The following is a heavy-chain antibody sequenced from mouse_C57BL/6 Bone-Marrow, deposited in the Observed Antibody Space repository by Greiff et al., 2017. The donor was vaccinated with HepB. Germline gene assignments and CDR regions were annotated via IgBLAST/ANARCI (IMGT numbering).Heavy chain of an antibody. V-gene: IGHV1-55*01. CDR2: IYPGSGST. Sequence: QVHVKQPGAELVKPGASVKMSCKASGYTFTSYWITWVKQRPGQGLEWIGDIYPGSGSTNYNEKFKSKATPTVDTSSSTAYMQLSSLTSEDSAVYYCANYYGRSWGQGTTLTVSS. CDR1: GYTFTSYW. CDR3: ANYYGRS. D-gene: IGHD1-1*01. J-gene: IGHJ2*01.